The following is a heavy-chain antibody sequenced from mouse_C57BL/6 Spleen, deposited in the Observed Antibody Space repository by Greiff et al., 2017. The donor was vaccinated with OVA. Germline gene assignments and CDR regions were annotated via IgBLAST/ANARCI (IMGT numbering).Heavy chain of an antibody. Sequence: QVQLQQPGAELVKPGASVKLSCKASGYTFTSYWMQWVKQRPGQGLEWIGEIDPSDSYTNYNQKFKGKATLTVDTSSSTAYMQLSSLTSEDSAVYYCARTRSSWGYFDVWGTGTTVTVSS. J-gene: IGHJ1*03. CDR2: IDPSDSYT. D-gene: IGHD1-1*01. V-gene: IGHV1-50*01. CDR1: GYTFTSYW. CDR3: ARTRSSWGYFDV.